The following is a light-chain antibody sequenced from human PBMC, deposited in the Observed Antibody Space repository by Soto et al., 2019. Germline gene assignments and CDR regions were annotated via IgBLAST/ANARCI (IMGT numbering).Light chain of an antibody. CDR2: DAS. V-gene: IGKV3-11*01. CDR3: QQRSNWPPIT. CDR1: QSVSSY. J-gene: IGKJ5*01. Sequence: EFVFTQSPATLSLSPGERATLSCRASQSVSSYLAWYQQKPGQAPRLLIYDASNRATGIPARFSGTGSGTDFTPTINNLEPEDFEVYYCQQRSNWPPITFGQGTRLE.